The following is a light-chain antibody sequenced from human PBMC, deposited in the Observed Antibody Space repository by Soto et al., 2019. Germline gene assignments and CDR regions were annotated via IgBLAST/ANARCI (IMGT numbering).Light chain of an antibody. CDR1: SSDVGGYNY. CDR3: SSYTSSSTVV. V-gene: IGLV2-14*01. J-gene: IGLJ2*01. Sequence: QSALTQPASVSGSPGQSITISCTGTSSDVGGYNYVSWYQQHPGKAPKLMIYGVSNRPLGVSNRFSGSKSGDTASLTISGLQAEDEADYYCSSYTSSSTVVFGGGTKLTVL. CDR2: GVS.